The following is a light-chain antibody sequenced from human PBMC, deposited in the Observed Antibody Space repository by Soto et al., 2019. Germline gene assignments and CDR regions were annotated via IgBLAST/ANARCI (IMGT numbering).Light chain of an antibody. CDR1: QSVSSY. Sequence: EIVLTQSPATLSLSPGERATLSCRASQSVSSYLAWYQQRPGQAPRLLIFDTSNRATDIPARFSGSGSGTDFTLTISGLAPEHFAVYYCQQRTNRPPITFGQGTRLEIK. CDR2: DTS. V-gene: IGKV3-11*01. CDR3: QQRTNRPPIT. J-gene: IGKJ5*01.